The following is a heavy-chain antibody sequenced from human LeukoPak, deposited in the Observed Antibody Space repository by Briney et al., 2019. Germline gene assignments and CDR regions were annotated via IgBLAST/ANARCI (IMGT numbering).Heavy chain of an antibody. CDR3: ARDRDIVVVVAATTSYGTDV. CDR1: GGTFSSYA. V-gene: IGHV1-69*04. D-gene: IGHD2-15*01. J-gene: IGHJ6*02. CDR2: IIPILGIA. Sequence: ASVKVSCKASGGTFSSYAISWVRQAPGQGLEWMGRIIPILGIANYAQKFQGRVTITADKSTSTAYMELSSLRSEDTAVYYCARDRDIVVVVAATTSYGTDVWGQGTTVTVSS.